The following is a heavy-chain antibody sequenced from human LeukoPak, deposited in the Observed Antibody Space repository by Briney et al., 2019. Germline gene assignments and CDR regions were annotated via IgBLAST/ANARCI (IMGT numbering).Heavy chain of an antibody. J-gene: IGHJ4*02. Sequence: SGPTLVKPTQTLTVTCTFSGFSLSTSEVGVGWIRQPPGKALEWLALTYWDDDKRYSPSLKSRLTITKDTPKNQVVLTMTNMDPVDTATYYCARDDILTGYYDYWGQGTLVTVSS. V-gene: IGHV2-5*02. D-gene: IGHD3-9*01. CDR1: GFSLSTSEVG. CDR3: ARDDILTGYYDY. CDR2: TYWDDDK.